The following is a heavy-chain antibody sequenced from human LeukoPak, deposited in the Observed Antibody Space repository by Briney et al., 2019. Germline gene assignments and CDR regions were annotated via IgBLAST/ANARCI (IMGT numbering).Heavy chain of an antibody. Sequence: GGSLRLSCAASGFIFTDYFMSWVRQAPGEGREWVASIKHDGSKKYYVDSVRGRFTISRDNTMNSLYMQMSSLRAEDTAVYYCATDRGWRTSGYYLYYFEYWGQGTLVTYSS. CDR3: ATDRGWRTSGYYLYYFEY. CDR1: GFIFTDYF. V-gene: IGHV3-7*01. D-gene: IGHD3-3*01. CDR2: IKHDGSKK. J-gene: IGHJ4*02.